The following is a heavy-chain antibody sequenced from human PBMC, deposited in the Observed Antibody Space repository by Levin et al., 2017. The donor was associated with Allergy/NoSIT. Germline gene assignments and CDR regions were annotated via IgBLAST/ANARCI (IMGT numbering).Heavy chain of an antibody. CDR3: ARGRYSRGVTYYFDY. J-gene: IGHJ4*02. CDR2: IYYSGST. Sequence: SCTVSGGSINSGVYYWSWIRQHPGKGLEWIGNIYYSGSTNYNPSLKSRVTISVDTSKNQFSLKLSSVTAADTAVYYCARGRYSRGVTYYFDYWGQGTLLTVSS. D-gene: IGHD6-19*01. V-gene: IGHV4-31*03. CDR1: GGSINSGVYY.